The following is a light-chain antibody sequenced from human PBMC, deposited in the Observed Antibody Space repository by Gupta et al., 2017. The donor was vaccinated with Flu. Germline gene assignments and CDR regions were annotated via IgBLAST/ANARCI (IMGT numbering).Light chain of an antibody. V-gene: IGKV1-39*01. Sequence: DIQMTQSPSSLSASVGDRVTITCRASQSVDIYLNWYQQKPGNAPNILIYKTSTLHSGVPSRFSASGSGTDFTLTISSLQPEDFATYYCQQSYNIPRTFGQGTKVEI. CDR3: QQSYNIPRT. CDR2: KTS. CDR1: QSVDIY. J-gene: IGKJ1*01.